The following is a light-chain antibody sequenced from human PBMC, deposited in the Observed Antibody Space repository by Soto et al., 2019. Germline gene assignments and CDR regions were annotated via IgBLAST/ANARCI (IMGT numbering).Light chain of an antibody. Sequence: QAALTQPASMSGSPGQSITISCTGISSDVGGYTYVSWYQQHPGKAPKLMISDVSNRPSGVSNRFSASKSGNTASLTISGLQAEDEADYYCVSYTTTSTLVVFGGGTK. J-gene: IGLJ3*02. CDR1: SSDVGGYTY. V-gene: IGLV2-14*01. CDR3: VSYTTTSTLVV. CDR2: DVS.